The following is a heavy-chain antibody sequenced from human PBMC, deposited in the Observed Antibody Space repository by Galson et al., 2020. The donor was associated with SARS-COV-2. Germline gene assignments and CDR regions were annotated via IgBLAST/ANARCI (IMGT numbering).Heavy chain of an antibody. Sequence: TLSLTCTVSGGSISTSSYYWGWIRQPPGKGLEWIGTIYYSGSTYYNPSLRSRVTISVDTSKNQFSLKLSSVTAADTAVYYCARLSWGATTYHFDYWGQGTLLTVSS. J-gene: IGHJ4*02. CDR2: IYYSGST. CDR3: ARLSWGATTYHFDY. D-gene: IGHD1-26*01. V-gene: IGHV4-39*01. CDR1: GGSISTSSYY.